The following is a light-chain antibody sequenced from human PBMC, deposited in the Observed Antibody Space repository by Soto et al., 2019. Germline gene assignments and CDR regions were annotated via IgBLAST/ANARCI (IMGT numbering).Light chain of an antibody. J-gene: IGKJ3*01. CDR3: QQYGSSPRVT. Sequence: EILLTHSPGTLSFSPGERATLSCRASQSVSSSYLAWYQQKPGQAPRLLIYGASSRATGIPDRFSGSGSGTDFTLTISRLEPEDFAVYYCQQYGSSPRVTFGPGTKVDIK. CDR1: QSVSSSY. V-gene: IGKV3-20*01. CDR2: GAS.